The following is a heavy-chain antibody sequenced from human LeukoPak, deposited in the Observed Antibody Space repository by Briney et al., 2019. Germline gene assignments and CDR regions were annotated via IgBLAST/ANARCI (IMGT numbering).Heavy chain of an antibody. D-gene: IGHD1-26*01. CDR3: ASVLGGSFLAFDI. J-gene: IGHJ3*02. V-gene: IGHV4-61*01. CDR1: GGSVSSGSYY. Sequence: PSETLSLTCTVSGGSVSSGSYYWSWIRQPPGKGLEWIGYIYYSGSTNYNPSLKSRVTKSVDTSKNQFSLKLSSVTAADTAVYYCASVLGGSFLAFDIWGQGTMVTVSS. CDR2: IYYSGST.